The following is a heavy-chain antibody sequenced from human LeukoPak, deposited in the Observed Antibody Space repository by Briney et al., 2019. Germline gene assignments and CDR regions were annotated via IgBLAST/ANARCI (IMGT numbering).Heavy chain of an antibody. D-gene: IGHD6-19*01. CDR2: ISWNSGSI. V-gene: IGHV3-9*01. Sequence: GGSLRLSCAGSGFTFEDYAMHWVRQAPGKGLEWVSGISWNSGSIAYADSVKGRFTISRDNAKNSLYLQMNSLRSEDTAFYYCVKDISSGGYYIDYWGQGTLVTVSS. CDR1: GFTFEDYA. CDR3: VKDISSGGYYIDY. J-gene: IGHJ4*02.